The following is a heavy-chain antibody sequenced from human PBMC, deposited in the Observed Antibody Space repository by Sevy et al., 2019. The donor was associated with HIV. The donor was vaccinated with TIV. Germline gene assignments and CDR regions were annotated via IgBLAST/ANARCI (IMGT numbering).Heavy chain of an antibody. CDR3: ARAALTSGYLYYFDY. D-gene: IGHD3-22*01. V-gene: IGHV3-30*04. Sequence: GGSLRLSCAASGFTFSNYPMHWVRQAPGKGLEWVAVISYDGSTTYYADSLKGRFTISRDTSKSTLYLQVNSLRAEDAAAYYCARAALTSGYLYYFDYWGQGTLVTVSS. J-gene: IGHJ4*02. CDR2: ISYDGSTT. CDR1: GFTFSNYP.